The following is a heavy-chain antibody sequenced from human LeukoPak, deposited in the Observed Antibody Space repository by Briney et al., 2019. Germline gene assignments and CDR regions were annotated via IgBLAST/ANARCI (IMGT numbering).Heavy chain of an antibody. CDR3: ARDGGYSYGSPFDY. D-gene: IGHD5-18*01. Sequence: SQTLSLTCTVSGGSISSGDYYWSWIRQPPGKGLEWIGYICYSGSTYYNPSLKSRVTISVDTSKNQFSLKLSSVTAADTAVYYCARDGGYSYGSPFDYWGQGTLVTVSS. J-gene: IGHJ4*02. CDR1: GGSISSGDYY. CDR2: ICYSGST. V-gene: IGHV4-30-4*08.